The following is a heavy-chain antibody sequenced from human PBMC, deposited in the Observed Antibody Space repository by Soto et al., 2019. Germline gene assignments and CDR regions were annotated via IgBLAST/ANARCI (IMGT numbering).Heavy chain of an antibody. D-gene: IGHD2-2*01. CDR2: IDPSDSYT. CDR3: ARSEVVPAASFYYYYGMDV. V-gene: IGHV5-10-1*01. Sequence: GESLKISCXGSGYSFTSYWISWVRQMPGKGLEWMGRIDPSDSYTNYSPSFQGHVTISADKSISTAYLQWSSLKASDTAMYYCARSEVVPAASFYYYYGMDVWGQGTTVTVSS. CDR1: GYSFTSYW. J-gene: IGHJ6*02.